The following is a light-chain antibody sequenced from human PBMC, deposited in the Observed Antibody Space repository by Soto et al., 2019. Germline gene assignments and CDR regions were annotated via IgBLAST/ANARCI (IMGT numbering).Light chain of an antibody. J-gene: IGLJ2*01. Sequence: QSALTQPPSASGSPGQSVTISCTGTSSDVGGYNYVSWYQHHPGKAPKLMIYEVTKRPSGVSHRFSGSKSGNTASLTISGLQAEDEGDYYCSSYTSSSTLVVFGGGTKLTVL. V-gene: IGLV2-14*01. CDR2: EVT. CDR1: SSDVGGYNY. CDR3: SSYTSSSTLVV.